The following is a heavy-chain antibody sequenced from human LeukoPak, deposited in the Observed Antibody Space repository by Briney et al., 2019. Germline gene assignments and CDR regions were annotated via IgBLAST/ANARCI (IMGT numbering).Heavy chain of an antibody. CDR2: ISGSGGST. J-gene: IGHJ6*03. Sequence: GGSLRLSCAASGFAFSSYAMSWVRQAPGKGLEWVSAISGSGGSTYYADSVKGRFTISRDNSKNTLYLQMHSLRAEDTAVYYCANIKYYYYMDAWGKGTTVTVSS. CDR3: ANIKYYYYMDA. D-gene: IGHD3-10*01. V-gene: IGHV3-23*01. CDR1: GFAFSSYA.